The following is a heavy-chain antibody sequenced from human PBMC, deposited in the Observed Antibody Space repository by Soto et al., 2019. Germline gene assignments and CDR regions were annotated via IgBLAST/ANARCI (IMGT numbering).Heavy chain of an antibody. CDR3: ARVGGSSGWYLVDYYGMDV. CDR1: GYTFTSYD. J-gene: IGHJ6*02. Sequence: GASVKVSCKASGYTFTSYDINWVRQATGQGLEWMGWMNPNSGNTGYAQKFQGRVTMTRNTSISTAYMELSSLRSEDTAVYYCARVGGSSGWYLVDYYGMDVWGQGTTVTVSS. D-gene: IGHD6-19*01. V-gene: IGHV1-8*01. CDR2: MNPNSGNT.